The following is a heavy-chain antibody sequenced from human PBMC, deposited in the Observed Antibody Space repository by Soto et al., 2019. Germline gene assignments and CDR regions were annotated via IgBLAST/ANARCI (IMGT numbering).Heavy chain of an antibody. Sequence: ASVKVSCKASGYTFTGYYIHWVRQAPGQGLEWMGWINPNSGGTNYAQKFRGRVTMTRDTSISTAYMELSRLRSDDTAVYYCVSQLPNYYDSTGYYPFDYWGQGTLVTVS. J-gene: IGHJ4*02. D-gene: IGHD3-22*01. V-gene: IGHV1-2*02. CDR1: GYTFTGYY. CDR2: INPNSGGT. CDR3: VSQLPNYYDSTGYYPFDY.